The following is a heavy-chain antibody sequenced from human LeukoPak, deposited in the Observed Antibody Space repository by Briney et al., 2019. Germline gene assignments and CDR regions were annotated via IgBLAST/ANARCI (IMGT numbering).Heavy chain of an antibody. D-gene: IGHD1-14*01. Sequence: GGCLRLSCAASGFSFSNYWMSWVRQSPGKGLEWVANIKQSGGEKYYVDSVKGRFTTSRDNAKNSLYLQMNSLRVADTAVYFCAREDQYNTFDYWGQGTLVTVSS. J-gene: IGHJ4*02. CDR2: IKQSGGEK. CDR1: GFSFSNYW. V-gene: IGHV3-7*01. CDR3: AREDQYNTFDY.